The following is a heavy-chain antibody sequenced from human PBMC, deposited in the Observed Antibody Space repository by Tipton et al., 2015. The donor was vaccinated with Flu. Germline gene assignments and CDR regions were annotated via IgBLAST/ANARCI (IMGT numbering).Heavy chain of an antibody. CDR3: AREFSGWFDP. V-gene: IGHV4-59*12. Sequence: TLSLTCTVSGGSMNNDYWGWIRQPPGKGLEYIGYIHYSGSTKSNPSLKSRVTISLDTSKNQFSLKLSSVTAADTAVYYCAREFSGWFDPWGQGTLVTVSS. D-gene: IGHD2/OR15-2a*01. CDR2: IHYSGST. J-gene: IGHJ5*02. CDR1: GGSMNNDY.